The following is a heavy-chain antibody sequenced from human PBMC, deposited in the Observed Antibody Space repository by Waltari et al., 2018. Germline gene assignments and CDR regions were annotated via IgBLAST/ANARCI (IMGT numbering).Heavy chain of an antibody. J-gene: IGHJ4*02. CDR3: ARVRNGLPDY. V-gene: IGHV1-2*02. Sequence: QVQLVQSGAEVKKPGASVKVSCKASGYTFTGYYMHWVRQAPGQGLEWMGWINPNSGGTNYAQKCQGRVTMTRDTSTSTAYMELSRLRSDDTAVYYCARVRNGLPDYWGQGTLVTVSS. CDR2: INPNSGGT. D-gene: IGHD2-8*01. CDR1: GYTFTGYY.